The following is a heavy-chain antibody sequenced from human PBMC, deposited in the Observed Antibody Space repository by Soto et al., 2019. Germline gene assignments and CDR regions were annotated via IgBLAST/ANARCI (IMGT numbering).Heavy chain of an antibody. CDR1: GGSIRSFH. D-gene: IGHD6-13*01. CDR2: IYYTGST. J-gene: IGHJ4*02. CDR3: ARGSSSWLFDY. V-gene: IGHV4-59*01. Sequence: PSETLSLTCSVSGGSIRSFHWSWIRQPPGKGLEWIGFIYYTGSTNYNPSLKSRVTVSVDTSKNQFSLKLSSLTTADTAVYYCARGSSSWLFDYWGQGILVTVSS.